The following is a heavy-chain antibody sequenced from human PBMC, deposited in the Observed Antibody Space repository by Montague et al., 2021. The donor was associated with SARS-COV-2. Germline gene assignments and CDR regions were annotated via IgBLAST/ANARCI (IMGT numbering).Heavy chain of an antibody. CDR3: ARDSRTSGGGYWYHGLDV. V-gene: IGHV4-4*07. CDR2: VYPSGST. D-gene: IGHD2-2*01. CDR1: SGSINSYY. Sequence: SETLSLTCGVSSGSINSYYWSWIRQPPGKGLEWIGRVYPSGSTNHSPSLKSRVTISVDTSRNQLSLKLTSVTAADTAVYYCARDSRTSGGGYWYHGLDVWGQGTTVTVSS. J-gene: IGHJ6*02.